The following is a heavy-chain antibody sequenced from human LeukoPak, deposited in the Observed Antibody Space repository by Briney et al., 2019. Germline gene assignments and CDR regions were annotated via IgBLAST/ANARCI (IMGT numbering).Heavy chain of an antibody. D-gene: IGHD6-6*01. J-gene: IGHJ4*02. CDR2: IYYSGST. CDR1: GGSISSSSYY. CDR3: ARLSSIAPDFDY. V-gene: IGHV4-39*01. Sequence: SETLSLTCTVSGGSISSSSYYWGWIRQPPGKGLEWIGSIYYSGSTYYNPSLKSQVTISVDTSKNQFSLKLSSVTAADTAVYYCARLSSIAPDFDYWGQGTLVTVSS.